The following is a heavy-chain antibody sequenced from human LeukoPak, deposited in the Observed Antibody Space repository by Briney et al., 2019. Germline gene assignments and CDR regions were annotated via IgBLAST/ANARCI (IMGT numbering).Heavy chain of an antibody. Sequence: SETLSLTCTVSGGSISSYLWSWIRQPPGKGLEWIGYIYYSGSTNYNPSLKSRVTILVDTSKNQFSLKLSSVTAADTAVYSCARHGGSGWYGGWFDPWDQGTLVTVPS. CDR1: GGSISSYL. J-gene: IGHJ5*02. D-gene: IGHD6-19*01. CDR3: ARHGGSGWYGGWFDP. CDR2: IYYSGST. V-gene: IGHV4-59*08.